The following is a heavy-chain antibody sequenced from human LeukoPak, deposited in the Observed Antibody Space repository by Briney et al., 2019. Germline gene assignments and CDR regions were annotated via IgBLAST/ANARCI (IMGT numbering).Heavy chain of an antibody. Sequence: GGSLRLSCAASGFTFDDYAMHWVRQAPGKGLEWVSGISWNSGSIGYVDSVKGRFTISRDNAKNSLYLQMNSLRAEDMALYYCAKGSTHSGLDYWGQGTLVTVSS. J-gene: IGHJ4*02. CDR1: GFTFDDYA. V-gene: IGHV3-9*03. CDR3: AKGSTHSGLDY. D-gene: IGHD3-10*01. CDR2: ISWNSGSI.